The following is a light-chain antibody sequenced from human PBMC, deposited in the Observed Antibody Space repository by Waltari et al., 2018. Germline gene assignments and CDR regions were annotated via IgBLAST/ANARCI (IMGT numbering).Light chain of an antibody. CDR2: DAS. CDR3: QQRSTWPLT. J-gene: IGKJ4*01. CDR1: HSVGWY. V-gene: IGKV3-11*01. Sequence: EIVLTQSPAIVSLSPGERATLSCMASHSVGWYLAWYQQRPGPSPRLLIYDASNRATGIPARFSGSGSETDFTLTISSLEPEDFAVYYCQQRSTWPLTFGGGTRVEI.